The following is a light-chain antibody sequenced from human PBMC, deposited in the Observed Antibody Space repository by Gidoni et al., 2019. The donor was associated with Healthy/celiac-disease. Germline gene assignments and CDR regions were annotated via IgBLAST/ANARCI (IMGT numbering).Light chain of an antibody. CDR2: GAS. J-gene: IGKJ2*01. CDR1: QSVSSN. V-gene: IGKV3-15*01. CDR3: QQYNNWPYT. Sequence: EIVMTQSPATLSVSPGERATLSCRASQSVSSNLAWYQQKPGQAPRLLIYGASTRATGIPARFSGSGSGTEFTLTISSLQSEDFAVYYCQQYNNWPYTCXXXTKLEIK.